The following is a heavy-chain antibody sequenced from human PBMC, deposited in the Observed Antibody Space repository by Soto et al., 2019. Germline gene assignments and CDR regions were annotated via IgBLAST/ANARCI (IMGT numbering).Heavy chain of an antibody. CDR3: ARRPAATAHYYYYYMDV. V-gene: IGHV4-34*01. D-gene: IGHD2-2*01. CDR1: GGSFSGYY. J-gene: IGHJ6*03. CDR2: INHSGST. Sequence: SETLSLTCAVYGGSFSGYYWSWIHQPPGKGLEWIGEINHSGSTNYNPSLKSRVTISVDTSKNQFSLKLSSVTAADTAVYCCARRPAATAHYYYYYMDVWGKGATVTVSS.